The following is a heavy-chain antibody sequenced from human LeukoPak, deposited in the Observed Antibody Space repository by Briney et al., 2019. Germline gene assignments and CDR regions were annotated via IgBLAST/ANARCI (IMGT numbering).Heavy chain of an antibody. V-gene: IGHV1-2*02. CDR1: GYTFTSYG. CDR2: INPNSGGT. J-gene: IGHJ4*02. Sequence: ASVKVSCKASGYTFTSYGISWVRQAPGQGLEWMGWINPNSGGTNYAQKFQGRVTMTRDTSISTAYMELSRLRSDDTAVYYCARGGYYYDSSGYYWFDYWGQGTLVTVSS. CDR3: ARGGYYYDSSGYYWFDY. D-gene: IGHD3-22*01.